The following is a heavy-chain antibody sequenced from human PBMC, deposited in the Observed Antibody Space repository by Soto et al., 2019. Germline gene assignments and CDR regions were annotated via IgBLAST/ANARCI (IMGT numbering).Heavy chain of an antibody. Sequence: QVQLVQSGAEVKKPGSSVKVSCKASGGTFSSYAISWVRQAPGQGLEWMGGIIPIFGTANYAQKFQGRVTIXXDXSXXTAYMELSRLRSEDTAVYYCARDSGPPYSRGYFDYWGQGTLVTVSS. J-gene: IGHJ4*02. CDR2: IIPIFGTA. CDR1: GGTFSSYA. V-gene: IGHV1-69*12. CDR3: ARDSGPPYSRGYFDY. D-gene: IGHD1-26*01.